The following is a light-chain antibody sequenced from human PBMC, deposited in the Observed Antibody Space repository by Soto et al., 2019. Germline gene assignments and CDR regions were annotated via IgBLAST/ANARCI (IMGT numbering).Light chain of an antibody. J-gene: IGLJ1*01. CDR1: SSDVGAYNF. V-gene: IGLV2-14*01. CDR3: SSYTSSNTPYV. Sequence: QSVLTQPASVSGSPGQPITISCTGSSSDVGAYNFVSWYQHHPGKAPKLILYEVTTRPSGVSSRFSVSKSGNTASLTISGLQADDEANYYCSSYTSSNTPYVFGTGTKVTVL. CDR2: EVT.